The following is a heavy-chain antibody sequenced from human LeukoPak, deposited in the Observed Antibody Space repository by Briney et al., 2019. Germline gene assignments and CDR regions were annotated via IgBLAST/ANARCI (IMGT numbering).Heavy chain of an antibody. D-gene: IGHD3-10*01. CDR3: AAGPMVRGDGYYYYYMGV. CDR2: IIPIFGTA. V-gene: IGHV1-69*05. Sequence: ASVKVSCKASGGTFSSYAISWVRQAPGQGLEWMGGIIPIFGTANYAQKFQGRVTITTDESTSTAYMELSSLRSEDTAVYYCAAGPMVRGDGYYYYYMGVWGKGTTVTVSS. CDR1: GGTFSSYA. J-gene: IGHJ6*03.